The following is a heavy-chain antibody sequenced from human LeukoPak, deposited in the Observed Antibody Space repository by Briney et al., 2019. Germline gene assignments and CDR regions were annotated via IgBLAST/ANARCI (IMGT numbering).Heavy chain of an antibody. Sequence: TSETLSLTCTVSGGSISTSSYYWGWIRQPPGKGLEWIGTIYYSGRTYYNPSLKSRVTISVDTSKNQFSPKLSSVTAADTAMYYCARHGYYFDSPSDYWGQGTLVTVSS. CDR2: IYYSGRT. V-gene: IGHV4-39*01. CDR3: ARHGYYFDSPSDY. CDR1: GGSISTSSYY. D-gene: IGHD3-22*01. J-gene: IGHJ4*02.